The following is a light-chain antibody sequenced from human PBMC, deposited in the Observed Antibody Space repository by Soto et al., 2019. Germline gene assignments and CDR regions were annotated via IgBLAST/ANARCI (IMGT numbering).Light chain of an antibody. V-gene: IGKV3-20*01. CDR1: QSVSSSY. J-gene: IGKJ1*01. Sequence: EIVLTQSPVTLSLSPGERATLYCRASQSVSSSYLAWYQQKPGQAPRLLIYGASSRATGIPDRFSGSGSGTDFTLTISRLEPEDFAVYYCQQYGSSPGTFGQGTKVEIK. CDR3: QQYGSSPGT. CDR2: GAS.